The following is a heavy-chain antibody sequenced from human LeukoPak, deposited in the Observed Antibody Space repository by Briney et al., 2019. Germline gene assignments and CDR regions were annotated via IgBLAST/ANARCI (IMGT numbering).Heavy chain of an antibody. V-gene: IGHV1-18*01. CDR1: GYTFTDFG. CDR3: ARGAPKDCSSTSCYAFDI. Sequence: ASVKVSCKASGYTFTDFGISWVRQAPGQGPEWMGWISAYNGDIIYGQKFQGRVTMTTDTSTSTAYMELRSLRSDDTAVYYCARGAPKDCSSTSCYAFDIWGQGTMVTVSS. CDR2: ISAYNGDI. D-gene: IGHD2-2*01. J-gene: IGHJ3*02.